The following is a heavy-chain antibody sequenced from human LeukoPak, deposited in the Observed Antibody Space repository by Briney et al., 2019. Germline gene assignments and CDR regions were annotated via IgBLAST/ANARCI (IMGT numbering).Heavy chain of an antibody. CDR1: GGSVSSGSYY. J-gene: IGHJ4*02. CDR3: ARVWYDTSGYSFDY. Sequence: SETLSLTCTVSGGSVSSGSYYWSWVRQPPGKGLEWIGYIFYSGSTNYNPSLKSRVTISLDTSKNQFSLKLSSVTAADTAVYYCARVWYDTSGYSFDYWGQGTLVTVSS. D-gene: IGHD3-22*01. CDR2: IFYSGST. V-gene: IGHV4-61*01.